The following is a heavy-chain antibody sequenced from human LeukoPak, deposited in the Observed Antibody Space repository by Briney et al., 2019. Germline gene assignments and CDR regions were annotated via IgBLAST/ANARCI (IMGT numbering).Heavy chain of an antibody. J-gene: IGHJ4*02. Sequence: ASVKVSCRASGYTFTGYYLHWVRQAPGQGREWMGWINPNSGDTNYAQKFQGRVTITRDTSIRTAYMELSRLRSDDTAVYYCAIQGGYSYGSRPRELHYYFDYWGRGTLVTVSS. CDR2: INPNSGDT. V-gene: IGHV1-2*02. D-gene: IGHD5-18*01. CDR1: GYTFTGYY. CDR3: AIQGGYSYGSRPRELHYYFDY.